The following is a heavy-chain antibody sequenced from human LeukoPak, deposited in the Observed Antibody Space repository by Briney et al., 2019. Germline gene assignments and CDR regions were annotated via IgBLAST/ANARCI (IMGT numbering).Heavy chain of an antibody. CDR3: ARDLAGDFDY. D-gene: IGHD6-19*01. Sequence: GASVTVSCKASGYTVIIYYMHWVRQAPGQGLEWMGIINPSGGSTSYAQKFQGRVTMTRDTSTSTVYMELSSLRSEDTAVYYCARDLAGDFDYWGQGTLVTVSS. V-gene: IGHV1-46*01. CDR1: GYTVIIYY. J-gene: IGHJ4*02. CDR2: INPSGGST.